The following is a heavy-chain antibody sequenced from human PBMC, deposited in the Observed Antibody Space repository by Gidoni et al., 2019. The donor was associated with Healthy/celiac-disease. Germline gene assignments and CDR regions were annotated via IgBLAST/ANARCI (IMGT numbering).Heavy chain of an antibody. J-gene: IGHJ6*02. V-gene: IGHV1-18*01. D-gene: IGHD3-10*01. CDR2: ISAYNGNT. CDR3: ARDSRARPGKFYYYGMDV. CDR1: GYTFTSYG. Sequence: SGAEVKKPGASVKVSCKASGYTFTSYGISWVRQAPGQGLEWMGWISAYNGNTNYAQKLQGRVTMTTDTSTSTAYMELRSLRSDDTAVYYCARDSRARPGKFYYYGMDVWGQGTTVTVSS.